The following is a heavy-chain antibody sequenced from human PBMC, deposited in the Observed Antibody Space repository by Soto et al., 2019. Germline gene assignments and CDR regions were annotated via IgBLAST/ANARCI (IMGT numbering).Heavy chain of an antibody. Sequence: QVQLQQWGAGLLKPSETLSLTCAVYGGSFSGYYWSWIRQPPGKGLEWIGEINHSGSTNYNPSLKSRVTISVDTSKNQFSLKLSSVTAADTAVYYCASGSPGYGSGSYSHWGQGTLVTVSS. J-gene: IGHJ4*02. D-gene: IGHD3-10*01. V-gene: IGHV4-34*01. CDR2: INHSGST. CDR1: GGSFSGYY. CDR3: ASGSPGYGSGSYSH.